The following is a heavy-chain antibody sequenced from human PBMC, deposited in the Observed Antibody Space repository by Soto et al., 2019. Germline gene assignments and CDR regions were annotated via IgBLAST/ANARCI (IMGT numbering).Heavy chain of an antibody. V-gene: IGHV3-15*01. CDR3: TTDIGHGGREY. CDR2: IKSKTDGGTT. D-gene: IGHD2-15*01. Sequence: EVQLVESGGGLVKPGGSLRLSCAASGFTFSNAWMSWVRQAPGKGLEWVGRIKSKTDGGTTDYAAPVKGRFTIARDVSRITLYVQMNSLKTEDPAVYYCTTDIGHGGREYWGQGTLVTVSS. J-gene: IGHJ4*02. CDR1: GFTFSNAW.